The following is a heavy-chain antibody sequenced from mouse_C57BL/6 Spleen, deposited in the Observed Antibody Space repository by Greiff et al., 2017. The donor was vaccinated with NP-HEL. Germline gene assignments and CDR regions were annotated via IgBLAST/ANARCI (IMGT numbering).Heavy chain of an antibody. Sequence: EVKLQESGPGLVKPSQSLSLTCSVTGYSITSGYYWNWIRQFPGNKLEWMGYISYDGSNNYNPSLKNRISITRDTSKNQFFLKLNSVTTEDTATYYCARRNWEYFDYWGQGTTLTVSS. CDR1: GYSITSGYY. D-gene: IGHD4-1*01. CDR2: ISYDGSN. CDR3: ARRNWEYFDY. J-gene: IGHJ2*01. V-gene: IGHV3-6*01.